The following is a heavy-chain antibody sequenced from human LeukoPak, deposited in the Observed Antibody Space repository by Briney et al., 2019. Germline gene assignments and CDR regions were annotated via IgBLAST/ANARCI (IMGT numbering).Heavy chain of an antibody. Sequence: GGSLRLSCVASGFIVSSHYMTWVRQAPGKGLEWVSVIYSDGSTYYTDSVKGRFTVSRDSSKNTLYLQMHSLSAEDTAVYYCARAGSTSGWYDYWGQGTLVTVSS. J-gene: IGHJ4*02. CDR1: GFIVSSHY. CDR2: IYSDGST. CDR3: ARAGSTSGWYDY. V-gene: IGHV3-53*01. D-gene: IGHD6-19*01.